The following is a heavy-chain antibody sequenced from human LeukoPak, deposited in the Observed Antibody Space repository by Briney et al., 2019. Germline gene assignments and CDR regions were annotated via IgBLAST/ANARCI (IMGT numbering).Heavy chain of an antibody. D-gene: IGHD6-13*01. V-gene: IGHV3-7*01. CDR1: GFTSTTAW. Sequence: GGSLTLSCAISGFTSTTAWMTWVRQAPGRGLEWVADIRQDGSDKYYVDSVKGRFIISRDNAKKSVSLHMNNLRVEDTAVYYCVVYKYILSWSAFDFWGRGTMVTVSS. J-gene: IGHJ3*01. CDR3: VVYKYILSWSAFDF. CDR2: IRQDGSDK.